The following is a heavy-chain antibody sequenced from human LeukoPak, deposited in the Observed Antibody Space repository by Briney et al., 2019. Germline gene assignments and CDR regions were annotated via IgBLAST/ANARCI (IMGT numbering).Heavy chain of an antibody. CDR1: GGSISSYY. CDR3: ARDMSSGWSFDY. D-gene: IGHD6-19*01. V-gene: IGHV4-4*07. Sequence: SEALSLTCTVSGGSISSYYWSWVRQPAGKGLEWIGRIYTSGSTNYNPSLKSRVTMSVDTSKNQFSLKLSSVTAADTAVYYCARDMSSGWSFDYWGQGTLVTVSS. CDR2: IYTSGST. J-gene: IGHJ4*02.